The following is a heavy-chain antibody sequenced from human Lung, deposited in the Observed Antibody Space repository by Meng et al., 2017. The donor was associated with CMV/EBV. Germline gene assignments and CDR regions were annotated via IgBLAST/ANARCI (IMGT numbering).Heavy chain of an antibody. CDR2: IKQDGSEK. CDR1: GFTFSSYW. J-gene: IGHJ5*02. Sequence: GGSLRLSCAAPGFTFSSYWMSWVRQAPGKGLEWVANIKQDGSEKYYVDSVKGRFTISRDNAKNSLYLQMNSLRAEDTAVYYCARGLTTVTTHWFDPWGQGTXVTVYS. D-gene: IGHD4-17*01. V-gene: IGHV3-7*01. CDR3: ARGLTTVTTHWFDP.